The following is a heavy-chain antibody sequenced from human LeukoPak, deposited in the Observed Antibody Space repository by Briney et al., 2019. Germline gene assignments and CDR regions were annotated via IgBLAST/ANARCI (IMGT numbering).Heavy chain of an antibody. CDR2: INPISGGT. CDR1: GYIFTSYA. Sequence: ASVKVSCKASGYIFTSYAMHWVRQAPGQRLEWMGWINPISGGTNYAQKFQGRVTMTRDTSISTAYMELRRLRSDDTAMYFCVRPHEYYYYLDVWGKGTTVTVSS. J-gene: IGHJ6*03. V-gene: IGHV1-2*02. CDR3: VRPHEYYYYLDV.